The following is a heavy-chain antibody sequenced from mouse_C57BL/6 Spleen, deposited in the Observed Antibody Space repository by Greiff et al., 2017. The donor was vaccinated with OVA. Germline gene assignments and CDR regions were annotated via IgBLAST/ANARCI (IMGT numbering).Heavy chain of an antibody. CDR3: ARKDYDYDVAMDY. Sequence: VKLVESGPGLVQPSQSLSITCTVSGFSLTSYGVHWVRQSPGKGLEWLGVIWSGGSTDYNAAFISRLSISKDNSKSQVFFKMNSLQADDTAIYYCARKDYDYDVAMDYWGQGTSVTVSS. CDR1: GFSLTSYG. J-gene: IGHJ4*01. D-gene: IGHD2-4*01. CDR2: IWSGGST. V-gene: IGHV2-2*01.